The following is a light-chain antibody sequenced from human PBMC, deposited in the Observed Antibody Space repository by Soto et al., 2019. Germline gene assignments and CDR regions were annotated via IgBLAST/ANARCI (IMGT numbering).Light chain of an antibody. CDR1: QTVNSN. CDR3: HHYNNWPRT. V-gene: IGKV3-15*01. Sequence: EIVMTQSPVSLSVSPGERATLSCRASQTVNSNLAWYQQKPGQAPRFLIYGASTRATGIPARFSGSGSGTEFTLTISSLQSEDFAVYYCHHYNNWPRTFGQGTKVEIK. J-gene: IGKJ1*01. CDR2: GAS.